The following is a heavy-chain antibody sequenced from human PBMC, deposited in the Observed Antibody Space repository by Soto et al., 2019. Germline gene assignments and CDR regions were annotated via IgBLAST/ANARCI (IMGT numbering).Heavy chain of an antibody. Sequence: QLQLQESGPGLVKPSETLSLTCTVSGGSISSSSYYWGWIRQPPGKGLEWIGSIYYSGSTYYNPSLKSRVPISVDTSKNHFSLKLSSVTAADTAVYYCAGCSGGSCYRAVYWGQGTLVTVSS. CDR1: GGSISSSSYY. CDR3: AGCSGGSCYRAVY. D-gene: IGHD2-15*01. J-gene: IGHJ4*02. V-gene: IGHV4-39*02. CDR2: IYYSGST.